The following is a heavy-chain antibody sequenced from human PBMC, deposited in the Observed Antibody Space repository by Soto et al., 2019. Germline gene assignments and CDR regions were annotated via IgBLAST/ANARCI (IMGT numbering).Heavy chain of an antibody. J-gene: IGHJ3*02. CDR2: IIPILGIA. Sequence: ASVKVSCKASGGTFSSYTISWVRQAPGQGLEWMGRIIPILGIANYAQKFQGRVTITADKSTSTAYMELSSLRSEDTAVYYCAREGEDIVVVVAAKGGAFDIWGQGTMVTVSS. CDR1: GGTFSSYT. V-gene: IGHV1-69*04. CDR3: AREGEDIVVVVAAKGGAFDI. D-gene: IGHD2-15*01.